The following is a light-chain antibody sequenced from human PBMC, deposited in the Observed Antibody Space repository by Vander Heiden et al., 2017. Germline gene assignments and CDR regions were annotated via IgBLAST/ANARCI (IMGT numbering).Light chain of an antibody. J-gene: IGKJ3*01. CDR2: GAS. V-gene: IGKV1-12*01. CDR1: QTINTW. Sequence: DIQMTQSPSSVSASVGDRVTITCRASQTINTWLAWYQQKPGKAPQLLIYGASTLQTGVPSRFSGSGSGTFLTLTINSLQPEDFATYYCQQASSFPQTFGPGTKVDVK. CDR3: QQASSFPQT.